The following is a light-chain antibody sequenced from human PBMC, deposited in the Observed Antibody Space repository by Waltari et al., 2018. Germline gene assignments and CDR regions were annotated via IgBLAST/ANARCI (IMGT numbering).Light chain of an antibody. CDR3: ETGGHGTWV. CDR1: SGHSSNI. V-gene: IGLV4-69*01. Sequence: QLVLTQSPSASASLGASVKLTCTLSSGHSSNIIAWLQQQPGKGPRYLMQVNSDGSHRKGDEIPVRFSGSSSGAERYLTISSLQSEDEADYYCETGGHGTWVFGGGTNLTVL. CDR2: VNSDGSH. J-gene: IGLJ3*02.